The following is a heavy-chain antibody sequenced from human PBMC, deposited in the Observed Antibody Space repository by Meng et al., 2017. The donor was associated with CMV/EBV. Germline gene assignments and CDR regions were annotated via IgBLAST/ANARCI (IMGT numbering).Heavy chain of an antibody. D-gene: IGHD3-10*01. V-gene: IGHV3-15*01. CDR1: GFTFSNAW. Sequence: GESLKISCAASGFTFSNAWMSWVRQAPGKGLEWVGRIKSKTDGGTTDYAAPVKGRFTISRDDSKNTLDLQMNSLKTEDTAVYYCTTGVVYYYYYGMDVWGQGTTVTVSS. CDR3: TTGVVYYYYYGMDV. J-gene: IGHJ6*02. CDR2: IKSKTDGGTT.